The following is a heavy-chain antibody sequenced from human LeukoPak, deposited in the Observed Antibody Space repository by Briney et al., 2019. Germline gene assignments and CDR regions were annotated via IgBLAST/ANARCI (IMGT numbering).Heavy chain of an antibody. D-gene: IGHD3-10*01. V-gene: IGHV4-59*01. CDR3: ARSPYYYGSGSYYNGYDFDY. CDR2: IYYSGST. CDR1: GGSISSYY. J-gene: IGHJ4*02. Sequence: PSETLSLTCTVSGGSISSYYWSWIRQPPGKGLEWIGYIYYSGSTNYNPSLKSRVTISVDTSKNQFSLKLSSVTAADTAVYYCARSPYYYGSGSYYNGYDFDYWGQGTLVTVSS.